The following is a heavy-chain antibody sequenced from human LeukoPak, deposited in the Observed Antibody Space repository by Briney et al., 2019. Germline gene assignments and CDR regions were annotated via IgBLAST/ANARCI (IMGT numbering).Heavy chain of an antibody. CDR2: ISAYNGNT. V-gene: IGHV1-18*01. J-gene: IGHJ6*02. D-gene: IGHD3-10*01. CDR1: GYTFTSYG. CDR3: ARHLGSGSYYFPLFYYYYGMDV. Sequence: ASVKVSCKASGYTFTSYGISWVRQAPGQGREWMGWISAYNGNTNYAQKLQGRVTMTTDTSTSTAYMELRSLRSDDTAVYYCARHLGSGSYYFPLFYYYYGMDVWGQGTTVTVSS.